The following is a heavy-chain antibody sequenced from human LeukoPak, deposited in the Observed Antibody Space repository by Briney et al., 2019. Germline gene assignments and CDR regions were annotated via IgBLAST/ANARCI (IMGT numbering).Heavy chain of an antibody. J-gene: IGHJ6*02. D-gene: IGHD3-10*01. CDR1: GYTFTNYD. CDR3: ARGDSGYFFYYGLDV. CDR2: MNPNSGNT. Sequence: ASVNVSCKASGYTFTNYDTNWVRQATGQGLEWMRWMNPNSGNTGYAQKFQDRVTMTRNTSISTAYMELTRLTSEDTAVYYCARGDSGYFFYYGLDVWGQGTTVTVSS. V-gene: IGHV1-8*01.